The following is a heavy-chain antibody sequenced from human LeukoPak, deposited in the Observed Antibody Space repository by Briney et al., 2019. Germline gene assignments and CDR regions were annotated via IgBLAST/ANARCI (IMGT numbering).Heavy chain of an antibody. CDR2: ISSSSSTI. Sequence: PGGSLRLSCAASGSTFSSYSMNWVRQAPGKGLDWVSYISSSSSTIYYADSVKGRFTISRDNAKNSLYLQMNSLRDEDTAVYYCTIDLMTGFSSGWHFGYWGQGTLVTVSS. CDR1: GSTFSSYS. D-gene: IGHD6-19*01. V-gene: IGHV3-48*02. CDR3: TIDLMTGFSSGWHFGY. J-gene: IGHJ4*02.